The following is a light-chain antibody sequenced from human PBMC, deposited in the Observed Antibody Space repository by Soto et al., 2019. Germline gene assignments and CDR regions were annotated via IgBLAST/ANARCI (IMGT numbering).Light chain of an antibody. CDR3: QHYNSYSEA. Sequence: DIQMTQSPSTLSGSVGDRVTITCRASQTISSWLAWYQQKPGKAPKLLIYKASTLKSGVPSRFSGSGSGTEVTLTISSLQPDDFATYYCQHYNSYSEAFGQGTKVEIK. J-gene: IGKJ1*01. CDR1: QTISSW. CDR2: KAS. V-gene: IGKV1-5*03.